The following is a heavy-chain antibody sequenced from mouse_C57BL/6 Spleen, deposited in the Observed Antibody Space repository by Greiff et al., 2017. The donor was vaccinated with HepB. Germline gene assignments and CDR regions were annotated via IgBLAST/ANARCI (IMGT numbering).Heavy chain of an antibody. CDR2: IDPSDSYT. CDR3: ARRRGYYDYWYFDV. V-gene: IGHV1-69*01. Sequence: VQLQQPGAELVMPGASVKLSCKASGYTFTSYWMHWVKQRPGQGLEWIGEIDPSDSYTNYNQKFKGKSTLTVDKSSSTAYMQLSSLTSEDSAVYYCARRRGYYDYWYFDVWGTGTTVTVSS. D-gene: IGHD2-4*01. CDR1: GYTFTSYW. J-gene: IGHJ1*03.